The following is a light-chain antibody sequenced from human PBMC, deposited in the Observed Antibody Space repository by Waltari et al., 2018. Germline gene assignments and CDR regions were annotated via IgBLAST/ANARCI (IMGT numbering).Light chain of an antibody. Sequence: DVHMTQSPSSVSASVGDRVTISCRASQGLSTWLAWYQQKPGRVPKLLIHTSSILQSGVPSRFSGSGSVTDFTLTISSLQPEDVATYYCQQANSFPWTFGPGTKVEIK. V-gene: IGKV1-12*01. CDR1: QGLSTW. J-gene: IGKJ1*01. CDR2: TSS. CDR3: QQANSFPWT.